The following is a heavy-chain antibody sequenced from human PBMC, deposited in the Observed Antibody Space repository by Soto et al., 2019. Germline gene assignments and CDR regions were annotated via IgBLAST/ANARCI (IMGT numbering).Heavy chain of an antibody. J-gene: IGHJ4*02. D-gene: IGHD3-9*01. CDR1: GYTFTSYY. CDR3: ARGGFYYDILPGYPARFAS. CDR2: INPSGGST. V-gene: IGHV1-46*01. Sequence: VKVSCKASGYTFTSYYMHWVRQAPGQGLEWMGIINPSGGSTSYAQKFQGRVTMTRDTSTSTVYMELSSLRSEDSALFYCARGGFYYDILPGYPARFASWGQGTLVPVSS.